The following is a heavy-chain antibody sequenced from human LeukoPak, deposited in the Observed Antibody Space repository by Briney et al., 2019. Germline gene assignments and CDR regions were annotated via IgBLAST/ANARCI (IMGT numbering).Heavy chain of an antibody. J-gene: IGHJ5*02. Sequence: GGSLRLSCAASGFTFSSYAIHWVRQAPGKGLEWVAVIAYDGGNKYYADSVKGRFTISRDNSKNTLFLQMNSLRAEDTAVYYCARDSSPWYYYDRSGSNGFDPWGQGTLVTVSP. V-gene: IGHV3-30-3*01. CDR1: GFTFSSYA. CDR2: IAYDGGNK. D-gene: IGHD3-22*01. CDR3: ARDSSPWYYYDRSGSNGFDP.